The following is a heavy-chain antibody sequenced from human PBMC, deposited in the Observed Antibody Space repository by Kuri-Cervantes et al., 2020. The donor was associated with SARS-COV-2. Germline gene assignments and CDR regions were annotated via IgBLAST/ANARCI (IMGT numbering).Heavy chain of an antibody. D-gene: IGHD1-26*01. CDR1: GFTFDDYG. V-gene: IGHV3-20*04. CDR3: ARAGSSGSYLGY. CDR2: INWNGVRT. Sequence: GESLTLCCAASGFTFDDYGMSWVRQAPGQGLEWVSGINWNGVRTGYTDPVTSRFTISRDNAENTLYLQMNSLRAEDTAFYYCARAGSSGSYLGYWGQGTLVTVSS. J-gene: IGHJ4*02.